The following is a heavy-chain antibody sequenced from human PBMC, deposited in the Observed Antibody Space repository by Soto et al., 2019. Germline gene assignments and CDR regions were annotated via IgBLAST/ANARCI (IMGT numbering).Heavy chain of an antibody. CDR1: GGSISSSSYY. Sequence: QLQLQESGPGLVKPSETLSLTCTVSGGSISSSSYYWGWIRQPPGKGLEWIGSIYYSGSTYYNPSLKSRVTISVDTSKNQFSLKLSSVTAADTAVYYCARRYSSGWYSVKDYWGQGTLVTVSS. J-gene: IGHJ4*02. CDR3: ARRYSSGWYSVKDY. V-gene: IGHV4-39*01. D-gene: IGHD6-19*01. CDR2: IYYSGST.